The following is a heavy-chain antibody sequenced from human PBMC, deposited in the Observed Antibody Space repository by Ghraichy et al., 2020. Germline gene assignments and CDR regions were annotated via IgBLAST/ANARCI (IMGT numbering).Heavy chain of an antibody. J-gene: IGHJ6*02. V-gene: IGHV3-21*05. CDR2: ISGRSNYR. CDR1: GLTFSSES. D-gene: IGHD5-12*01. Sequence: GGSLRLSFTASGLTFSSESFNWVRQAPRKGLEWVSYISGRSNYRYYADSVKGRFTVSRDNADSSLYLQMDSLRVEDTAVYYCARERGAYGLGMDVWGPGTTVTVS. CDR3: ARERGAYGLGMDV.